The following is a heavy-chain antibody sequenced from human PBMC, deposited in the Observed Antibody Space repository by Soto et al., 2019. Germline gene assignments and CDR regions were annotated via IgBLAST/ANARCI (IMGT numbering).Heavy chain of an antibody. D-gene: IGHD6-13*01. CDR1: GGSISSSSYY. CDR2: IYYSGST. J-gene: IGHJ6*02. V-gene: IGHV4-39*01. CDR3: ARQAKLVDSSSWYYYYYGMDV. Sequence: SETLSLTCTVSGGSISSSSYYWGWIRQPPGKGLEWIGSIYYSGSTYYNPSLKSRVTISVDTSKNQFSLKLSSVTAADTAVYYCARQAKLVDSSSWYYYYYGMDVWGQGTTVTFSS.